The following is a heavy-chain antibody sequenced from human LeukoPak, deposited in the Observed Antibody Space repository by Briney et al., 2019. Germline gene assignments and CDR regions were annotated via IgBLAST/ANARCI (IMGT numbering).Heavy chain of an antibody. J-gene: IGHJ6*03. CDR2: ISRSSRAI. CDR3: AGDPSVGSTWYYYVDV. V-gene: IGHV3-48*04. D-gene: IGHD6-13*01. CDR1: GFSLGSYA. Sequence: GGSLRLSCAASGFSLGSYAMSWIRQAPGRGLEYIAYISRSSRAINYAESVRGRVTVSRDNARNSLYLQMNGLRAEDTAVYHCAGDPSVGSTWYYYVDVWGKGTTVTVSS.